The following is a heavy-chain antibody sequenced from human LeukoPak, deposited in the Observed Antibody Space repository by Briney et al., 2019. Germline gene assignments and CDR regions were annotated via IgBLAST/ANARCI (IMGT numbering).Heavy chain of an antibody. J-gene: IGHJ4*02. V-gene: IGHV1-18*01. D-gene: IGHD3-10*01. CDR3: ARDPVTMAPFSYYYGSGSYYSDY. CDR2: ISAYNGNT. CDR1: GYTFTSYG. Sequence: ASVKVSCKASGYTFTSYGISWVRQAPGQGLEWMGWISAYNGNTNYAQKLQGRVTMTTDTSTSTAYMELRSLRSDDTAVYYCARDPVTMAPFSYYYGSGSYYSDYWGQGTLVTVSS.